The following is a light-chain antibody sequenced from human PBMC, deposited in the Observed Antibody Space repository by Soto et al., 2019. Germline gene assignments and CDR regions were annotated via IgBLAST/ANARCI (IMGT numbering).Light chain of an antibody. CDR3: QQYGRSPWT. CDR2: GAS. CDR1: ESVASSY. V-gene: IGKV3-20*01. Sequence: EIVLTQSPGTLSLSPGEGATLSCRASESVASSYLAWYQQKPGQAPRLLIYGASSRATGIPDRFSGSGPGTDFTLTITRLQPEDFAVYYCQQYGRSPWTSGQGTKVEIK. J-gene: IGKJ1*01.